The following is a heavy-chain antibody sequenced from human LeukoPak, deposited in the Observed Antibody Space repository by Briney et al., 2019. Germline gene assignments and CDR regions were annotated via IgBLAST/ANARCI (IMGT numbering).Heavy chain of an antibody. CDR3: ARRGYEGWFDP. V-gene: IGHV4-59*08. J-gene: IGHJ5*02. D-gene: IGHD3-16*01. CDR2: IYYTGGT. Sequence: PSETLFLTCTVSGGSLTSYYWSWIRQPPGKGLEWIGYIYYTGGTNYNPSLKSRVTISVDTSKNQVSLKLTSVTAADTAVYYCARRGYEGWFDPWGQGTLVTVSS. CDR1: GGSLTSYY.